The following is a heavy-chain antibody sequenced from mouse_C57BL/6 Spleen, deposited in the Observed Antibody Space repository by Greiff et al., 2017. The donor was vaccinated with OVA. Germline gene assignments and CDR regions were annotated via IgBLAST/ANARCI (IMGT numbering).Heavy chain of an antibody. CDR3: ARSETGTSWYFDY. CDR1: GYTFTSYW. V-gene: IGHV1-64*01. Sequence: QVQLQQSGAELVKPGASVKLSCKASGYTFTSYWMHWVKQRPGQGLEWIGMIHPNSGSTNYNEKFKSKATLTVDKSSSTAYMQLSSLTSENSAVYYCARSETGTSWYFDYWGQGTTLTVSS. J-gene: IGHJ2*01. CDR2: IHPNSGST. D-gene: IGHD4-1*01.